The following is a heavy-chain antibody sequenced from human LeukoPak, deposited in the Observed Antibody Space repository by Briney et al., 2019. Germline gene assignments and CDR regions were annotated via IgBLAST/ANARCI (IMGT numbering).Heavy chain of an antibody. CDR3: ARGSDDFWSGYSPSY. J-gene: IGHJ4*02. CDR1: GYTFTGYY. V-gene: IGHV1-2*02. CDR2: INPNSGGT. Sequence: ASVKVSCKASGYTFTGYYMHWVLQAPGQGLEWMGWINPNSGGTNYAQKVQGRVTMTRDTSISTAYMELSRLRSDDTAVYYCARGSDDFWSGYSPSYWGQGTLVTVSS. D-gene: IGHD3-3*01.